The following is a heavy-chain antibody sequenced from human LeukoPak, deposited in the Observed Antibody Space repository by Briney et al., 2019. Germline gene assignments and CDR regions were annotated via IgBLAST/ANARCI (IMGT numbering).Heavy chain of an antibody. D-gene: IGHD1-26*01. CDR3: ARGFIVVATNPVPYYFDY. CDR2: IIPIFGTA. Sequence: ASVKVSCKASGCTFSSYAISWVRQAPGQGLEWMGGIIPIFGTANYAQKFQGRVTITADESTSTAYMELSSLRSEDTAVYYCARGFIVVATNPVPYYFDYWGQGTLVTVSS. CDR1: GCTFSSYA. J-gene: IGHJ4*02. V-gene: IGHV1-69*01.